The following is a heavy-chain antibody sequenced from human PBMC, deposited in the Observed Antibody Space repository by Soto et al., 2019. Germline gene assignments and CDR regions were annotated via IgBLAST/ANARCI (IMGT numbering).Heavy chain of an antibody. CDR1: GGSISSSSYY. CDR3: ARQLWFGQLPHFDY. CDR2: IYYSGST. V-gene: IGHV4-39*01. J-gene: IGHJ4*02. D-gene: IGHD3-10*01. Sequence: QVQLQESGPGLVKPSETLSLTCTVSGGSISSSSYYWGWIRQPPGKGLEWIGSIYYSGSTYYNPSLKSRVSISVDTSKNQFSLKLSSVTASDTAVYYCARQLWFGQLPHFDYWGQGTLVTVSS.